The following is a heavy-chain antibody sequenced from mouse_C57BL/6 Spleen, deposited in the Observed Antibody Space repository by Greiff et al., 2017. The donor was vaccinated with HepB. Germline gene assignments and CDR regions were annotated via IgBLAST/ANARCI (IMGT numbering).Heavy chain of an antibody. J-gene: IGHJ2*01. D-gene: IGHD1-1*01. CDR1: GFSLTSYG. V-gene: IGHV2-5*01. CDR2: IWRGGST. Sequence: VQRVESGPGLVQPSQSLSITCTVSGFSLTSYGVHWVRQSPGKGLEWLGVIWRGGSTDYNAAFMSRLSITKDNSKCQVFFKMNSLQADDTAIYYCASHYYGSSSFDYCGQGTTLTVSS. CDR3: ASHYYGSSSFDY.